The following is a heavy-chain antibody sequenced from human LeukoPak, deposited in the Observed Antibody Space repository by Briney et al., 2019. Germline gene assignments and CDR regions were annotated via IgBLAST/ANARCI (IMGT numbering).Heavy chain of an antibody. J-gene: IGHJ4*02. CDR3: ARGYYSLGYFDY. CDR1: GFTFSDYY. CDR2: ISSSSSYT. V-gene: IGHV3-11*06. D-gene: IGHD3-22*01. Sequence: PGGSPRLSCAASGFTFSDYYMSWIRQAPGKGLEWVSYISSSSSYTDYADSVKGRFTISRDNAKNSLFLQMNSLRDEDTAVYYCARGYYSLGYFDYWGQGALVTVSS.